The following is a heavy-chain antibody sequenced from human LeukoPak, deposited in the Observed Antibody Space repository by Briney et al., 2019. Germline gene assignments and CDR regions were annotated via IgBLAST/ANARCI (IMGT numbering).Heavy chain of an antibody. CDR2: IYTSGST. CDR3: ARDLHGIAVAGSLDY. J-gene: IGHJ4*02. CDR1: GGSISSGSYY. D-gene: IGHD6-19*01. V-gene: IGHV4-61*02. Sequence: PSETLSLTCTVSGGSISSGSYYWRWIRQPAGKGLEWIGRIYTSGSTNYNPSLKSRVTISVDTSKNQFSLKLSSVTAADTPVYYCARDLHGIAVAGSLDYWGQGTLVTVSS.